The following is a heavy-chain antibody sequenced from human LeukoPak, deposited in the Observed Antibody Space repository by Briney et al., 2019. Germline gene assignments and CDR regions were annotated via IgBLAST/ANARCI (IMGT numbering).Heavy chain of an antibody. Sequence: GGSLRFSCAASGFTFGSYAMSWVRQAPGKGLEWFSFISPNADRTSKADSVEGRFTIPRDNPRNTLHLQMNSLRDDDMDVYYCAIMHGYYDGSGYWVQWGQGTLVTVSS. V-gene: IGHV3-23*01. D-gene: IGHD3-22*01. CDR2: ISPNADRT. J-gene: IGHJ4*02. CDR3: AIMHGYYDGSGYWVQ. CDR1: GFTFGSYA.